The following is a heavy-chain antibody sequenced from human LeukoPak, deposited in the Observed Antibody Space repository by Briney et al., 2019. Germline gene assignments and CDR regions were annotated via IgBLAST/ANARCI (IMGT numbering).Heavy chain of an antibody. CDR3: AGDPQGEGATTFFDY. D-gene: IGHD1-26*01. Sequence: PGWSLRLSCAASGFTFSSYAMHWVRQAPGKGLEWLAVISYDGSNKYYADSVKGRFTISRDNSKNTLYLQMNSLRAEDTAVYYCAGDPQGEGATTFFDYWGQGTLVTVSS. CDR2: ISYDGSNK. J-gene: IGHJ4*02. CDR1: GFTFSSYA. V-gene: IGHV3-30-3*01.